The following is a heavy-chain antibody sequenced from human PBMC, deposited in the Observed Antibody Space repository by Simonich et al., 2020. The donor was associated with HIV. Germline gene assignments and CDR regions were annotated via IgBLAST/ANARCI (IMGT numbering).Heavy chain of an antibody. Sequence: QVQLVESGGGVVQPGRSLRLSCAASGFTFSSYAMHWVRQAPGKGLVWGAVISYDGSNKYYADSVKGRFTISRDNSKNTLYLQMNSLRAEDTAVYYCASGGSISSVWADDYWGQGTLVTVSS. V-gene: IGHV3-30*07. CDR1: GFTFSSYA. J-gene: IGHJ4*02. CDR3: ASGGSISSVWADDY. D-gene: IGHD3-16*01. CDR2: ISYDGSNK.